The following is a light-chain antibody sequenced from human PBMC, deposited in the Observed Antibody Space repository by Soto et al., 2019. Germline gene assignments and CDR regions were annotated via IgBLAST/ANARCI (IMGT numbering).Light chain of an antibody. V-gene: IGKV2-28*01. Sequence: DGVMTQSPLSLPVTPGEPASISCRSSQSLLHSNGYNYLDGYLQKPGQSPQLLIYLGSNRASGVPDRFSGSKSSTDFTLKISRVEAEDVGVYYCMQALQTPRTFGQGTKVEIK. CDR3: MQALQTPRT. CDR1: QSLLHSNGYNY. J-gene: IGKJ1*01. CDR2: LGS.